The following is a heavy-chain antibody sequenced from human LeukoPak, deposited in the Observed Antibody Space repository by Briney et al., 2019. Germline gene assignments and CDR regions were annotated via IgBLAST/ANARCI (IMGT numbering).Heavy chain of an antibody. J-gene: IGHJ2*01. D-gene: IGHD3-10*01. CDR2: IIPIFGIA. CDR3: ARDPYYYGSGSPLNDWYFDL. Sequence: GSSVKVSCKASGGTFSSYAISWVRQAPGQRLEWMGRIIPIFGIANYAQKFQGRVTITADKSTSTAYMELSSLRSEDTAVYYCARDPYYYGSGSPLNDWYFDLWGRGTLVTVSS. CDR1: GGTFSSYA. V-gene: IGHV1-69*04.